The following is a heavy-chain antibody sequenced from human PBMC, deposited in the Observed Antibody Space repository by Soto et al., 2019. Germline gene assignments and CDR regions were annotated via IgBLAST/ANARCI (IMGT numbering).Heavy chain of an antibody. CDR1: GGTFSSYA. CDR2: IIPIFGTA. J-gene: IGHJ5*02. CDR3: ASLLPYRISSLLFDP. V-gene: IGHV1-69*06. D-gene: IGHD6-6*01. Sequence: SVKVSCKASGGTFSSYAISWVRQAPGQGLEWMGGIIPIFGTANYAQKFQGRVTITADKSTSTAYMELSSLRSEDTAVYYCASLLPYRISSLLFDPYGQGILVTVSS.